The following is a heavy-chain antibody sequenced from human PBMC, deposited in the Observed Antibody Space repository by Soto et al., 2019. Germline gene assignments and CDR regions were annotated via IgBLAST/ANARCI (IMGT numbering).Heavy chain of an antibody. J-gene: IGHJ4*02. CDR1: GYTFTSYY. D-gene: IGHD6-13*01. V-gene: IGHV1-46*01. CDR2: INPSGGST. CDR3: ARVRSAAGSGTGFFFDY. Sequence: ASVKVSCKASGYTFTSYYMHWVRQAPGQVLEWMGIINPSGGSTSYAQKFQGRVTMTRDTSTSTVYMELSSLRSEDTAVYYCARVRSAAGSGTGFFFDYWGQGTLVTVSS.